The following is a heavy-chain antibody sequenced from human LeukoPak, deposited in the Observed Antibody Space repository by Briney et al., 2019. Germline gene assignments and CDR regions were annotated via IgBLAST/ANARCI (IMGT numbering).Heavy chain of an antibody. V-gene: IGHV3-66*01. Sequence: GGSLRLSCAASGFTVSSNYMSWVRQAPGRGLEWVSVIYSGGTTYYADSVKGRFTISRDNSKNTLYLQMNSLRAEHTAVYHCARDPRGGSSWYYFDYWGQGTLVTVSS. D-gene: IGHD6-13*01. CDR1: GFTVSSNY. CDR2: IYSGGTT. CDR3: ARDPRGGSSWYYFDY. J-gene: IGHJ4*02.